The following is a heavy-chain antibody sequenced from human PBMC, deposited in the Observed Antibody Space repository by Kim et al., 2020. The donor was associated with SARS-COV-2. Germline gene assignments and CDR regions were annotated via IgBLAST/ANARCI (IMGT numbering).Heavy chain of an antibody. Sequence: GGTNYAQKFQGRVTMTRDTSISTAYMGLGRLRSDDTAVYYCARGNYGMDVWGQGTTVTVSS. V-gene: IGHV1-2*02. J-gene: IGHJ6*02. CDR2: GGT. CDR3: ARGNYGMDV.